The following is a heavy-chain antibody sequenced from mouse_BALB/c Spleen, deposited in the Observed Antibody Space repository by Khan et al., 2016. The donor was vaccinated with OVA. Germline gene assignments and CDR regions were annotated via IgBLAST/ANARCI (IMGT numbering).Heavy chain of an antibody. CDR2: IDPANGNT. J-gene: IGHJ4*01. D-gene: IGHD2-1*01. Sequence: VQLKQSGAELVKPGASVKLSCTASGFNIKDTYMHWVKQRPEQGLEWIGRIDPANGNTKYDPKFQGKATITADTSSNTAYLQLSSLPSEDTAVYYCARRGNYYYAMDYWGQGTSVTVSS. V-gene: IGHV14-3*02. CDR1: GFNIKDTY. CDR3: ARRGNYYYAMDY.